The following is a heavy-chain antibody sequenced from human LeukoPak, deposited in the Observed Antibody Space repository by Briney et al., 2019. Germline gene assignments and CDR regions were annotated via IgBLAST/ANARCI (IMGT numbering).Heavy chain of an antibody. D-gene: IGHD3-10*01. J-gene: IGHJ3*02. Sequence: GESPKISCKGSGYSFTSYWIGWVRPMPGKGLEWMGIIYPGDSDTRYSPSFQGQVTISADKSISTAYLQWSSLKASDTAMYYCAMPTMVRGVRGAFDIWGQGTMVTVSS. CDR2: IYPGDSDT. V-gene: IGHV5-51*01. CDR1: GYSFTSYW. CDR3: AMPTMVRGVRGAFDI.